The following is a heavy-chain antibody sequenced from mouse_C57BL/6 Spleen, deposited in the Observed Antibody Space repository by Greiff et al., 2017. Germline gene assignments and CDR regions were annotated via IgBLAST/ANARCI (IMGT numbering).Heavy chain of an antibody. D-gene: IGHD6-5*01. V-gene: IGHV1-69*01. Sequence: QVHVKQPGAELVMPGASVKLSCKASGYTFTSYWMHWVKQRPGQGLEWIGEIDPSDSYTNYNQKFKGKSTLTVDKSSSTAYMQLSSLTSEDSAVYYCAKSLGHYAMDYWGQGTSVTVSS. CDR2: IDPSDSYT. CDR3: AKSLGHYAMDY. J-gene: IGHJ4*01. CDR1: GYTFTSYW.